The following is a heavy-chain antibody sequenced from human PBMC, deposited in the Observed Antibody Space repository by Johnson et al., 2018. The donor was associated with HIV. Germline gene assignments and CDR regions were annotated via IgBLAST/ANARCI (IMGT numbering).Heavy chain of an antibody. Sequence: VQLVESGGGVVRPGGSLRLSCAASGFTFDDYGMSWVRQAPGKGLAWVAGINWNGGSRGYADSVKGRFTISRDNAKNYLYLQMNSLSAEDTALYSCARGGRYYDPGAFDIWGQGAMVTVSS. CDR2: INWNGGSR. D-gene: IGHD3-22*01. CDR3: ARGGRYYDPGAFDI. V-gene: IGHV3-20*04. CDR1: GFTFDDYG. J-gene: IGHJ3*02.